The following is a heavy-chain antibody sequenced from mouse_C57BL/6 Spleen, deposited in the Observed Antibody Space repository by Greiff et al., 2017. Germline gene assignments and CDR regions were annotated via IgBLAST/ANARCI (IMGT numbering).Heavy chain of an antibody. CDR3: ARCVYYRNYGGLAD. V-gene: IGHV1-55*01. D-gene: IGHD2-1*01. Sequence: QVQLQQPGAELVKPGASVKMSCKASGYTFTSYWITWVKQRPGQGLEWIGDIYPGSGSTNYNEKFKSKATLTVDTSSSTAYMQLSSLTSEDSAVYYCARCVYYRNYGGLADWGHGSLVTVSA. CDR2: IYPGSGST. J-gene: IGHJ3*01. CDR1: GYTFTSYW.